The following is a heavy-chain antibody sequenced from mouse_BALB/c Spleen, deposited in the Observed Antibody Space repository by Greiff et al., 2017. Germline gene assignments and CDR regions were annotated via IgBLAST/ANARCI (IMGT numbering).Heavy chain of an antibody. CDR3: ARIVATDYFDY. Sequence: VQLQQSGPGLVKPSQSLSLTCTVTGYSITSDYAWNWIRQFPGNKLEWMGYISYSGSTSYNPSLKSRISITRDTSKNQFFLQLNSVTTEDTATYYCARIVATDYFDYWGQGTTLTVSS. V-gene: IGHV3-2*02. D-gene: IGHD1-1*01. J-gene: IGHJ2*01. CDR2: ISYSGST. CDR1: GYSITSDYA.